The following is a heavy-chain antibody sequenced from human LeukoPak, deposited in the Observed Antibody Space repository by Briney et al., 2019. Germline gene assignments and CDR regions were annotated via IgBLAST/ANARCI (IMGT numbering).Heavy chain of an antibody. J-gene: IGHJ3*02. CDR3: AKDRVTSPPDAFDT. CDR2: IYTSGST. D-gene: IGHD4-23*01. V-gene: IGHV4-4*07. CDR1: GGSINSYY. Sequence: SETLSLTCTVSGGSINSYYWSWIRQPAGKGLGWIGRIYTSGSTKYNPSLKSRVTMSVDTSKNQFSLKLSSVTAADTAVYYCAKDRVTSPPDAFDTWGQGTMVTVSS.